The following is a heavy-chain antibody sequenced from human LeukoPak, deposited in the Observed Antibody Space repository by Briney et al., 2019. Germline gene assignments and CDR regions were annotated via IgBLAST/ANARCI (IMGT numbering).Heavy chain of an antibody. CDR3: AKIQIGVTSPSSGFSPDY. V-gene: IGHV3-23*01. Sequence: GGSLRLSCAASGFTFSSSAMSWVRQAPGKGLEWVSAISGSGGSTYYADSVKGRFTISRDNSKNTLYLQMNSLRAEDTAVYYCAKIQIGVTSPSSGFSPDYWGQGTLVTDPS. CDR1: GFTFSSSA. CDR2: ISGSGGST. D-gene: IGHD6-19*01. J-gene: IGHJ4*02.